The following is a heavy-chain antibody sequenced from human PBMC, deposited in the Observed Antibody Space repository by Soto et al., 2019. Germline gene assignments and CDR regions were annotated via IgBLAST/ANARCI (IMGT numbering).Heavy chain of an antibody. CDR1: GGSISSYY. D-gene: IGHD5-12*01. CDR3: ARDLRGYSRYDYLDY. J-gene: IGHJ4*02. Sequence: PSQTLSPTCIVSGGSISSYYWSWIRQHPGKGLEWVGYSHYTGSSYYNPSLKSRVTISVDASKNQPSLRLASVTAADTAVYYCARDLRGYSRYDYLDYWGQGIPVTVSS. V-gene: IGHV4-31*03. CDR2: SHYTGSS.